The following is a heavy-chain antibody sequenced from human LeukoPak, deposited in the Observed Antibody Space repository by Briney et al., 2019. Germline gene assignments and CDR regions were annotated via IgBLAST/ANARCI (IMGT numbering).Heavy chain of an antibody. Sequence: GGSLRLSCAASGFTFSSYGMHWVRQAPGKGLEWVAVIWYDGSNKYYADSVKGRFTISRDNSKNTLYLQMNSLRAEDTAVYYCARETPSYYDFWGGYLYYFDYWGQGPLVTVSS. V-gene: IGHV3-33*01. D-gene: IGHD3-3*01. CDR1: GFTFSSYG. J-gene: IGHJ4*02. CDR2: IWYDGSNK. CDR3: ARETPSYYDFWGGYLYYFDY.